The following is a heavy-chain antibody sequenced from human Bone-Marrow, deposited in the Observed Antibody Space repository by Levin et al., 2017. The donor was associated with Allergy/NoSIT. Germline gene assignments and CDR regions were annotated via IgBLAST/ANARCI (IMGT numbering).Heavy chain of an antibody. CDR2: IWYDGSNK. CDR3: ARDGVKGKTVAFDY. V-gene: IGHV3-33*01. D-gene: IGHD3-16*01. J-gene: IGHJ4*02. Sequence: GGSLRLSCAASGFTFSSYGMHWVRQAPGKGLECVAVIWYDGSNKYYADSVKGRFTISRDNSKNTLYLQMNSLRAEDTAVYYCARDGVKGKTVAFDYWGQGTLVTVSS. CDR1: GFTFSSYG.